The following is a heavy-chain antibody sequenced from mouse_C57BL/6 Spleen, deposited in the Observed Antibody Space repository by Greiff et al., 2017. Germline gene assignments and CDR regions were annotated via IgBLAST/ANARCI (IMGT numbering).Heavy chain of an antibody. J-gene: IGHJ4*01. CDR1: GYTFTDYE. CDR3: TRSGGYDGMGYYAMDY. CDR2: IDPATGGT. Sequence: QVQLQQSGAELVRPGASVTLSCKASGYTFTDYEMHWVKQTPVHGLEWIGAIDPATGGTAYNQKFKGKAILTADKSSSTAYMELRILTSEDSAVYDCTRSGGYDGMGYYAMDYWGQGASVTVSS. D-gene: IGHD2-2*01. V-gene: IGHV1-15*01.